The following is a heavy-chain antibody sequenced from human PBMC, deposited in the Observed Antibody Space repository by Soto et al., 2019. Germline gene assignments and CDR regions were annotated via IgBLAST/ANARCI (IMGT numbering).Heavy chain of an antibody. J-gene: IGHJ4*02. V-gene: IGHV1-69*01. CDR1: GGTFSSYA. D-gene: IGHD6-13*01. CDR3: ARVELAYSSSWYGVRMGEFDY. Sequence: QVQLVQSGAEVKKPGSSVKVSGKAAGGTFSSYAISWVRQAPGQGLEWMGGILPIFGTANYAQKFQGRVTITADESTSTAEMELSSLRSEDTAVYYCARVELAYSSSWYGVRMGEFDYWGQGTLVTVSS. CDR2: ILPIFGTA.